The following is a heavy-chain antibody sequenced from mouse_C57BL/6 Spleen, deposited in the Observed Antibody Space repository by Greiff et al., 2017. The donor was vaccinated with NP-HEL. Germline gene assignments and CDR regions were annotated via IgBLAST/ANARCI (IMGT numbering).Heavy chain of an antibody. CDR3: ARGSGSNYVGAY. CDR1: GYAFSSYW. Sequence: QVQLKQSGAELVKPGASVKISCKASGYAFSSYWMNWVKQRPGKGLEWIGQIYPGDGDTNYNGKFKGKATLTADKSSSTAYMQLSSLTSEDSAVYFCARGSGSNYVGAYWGQGTLVTVSA. CDR2: IYPGDGDT. J-gene: IGHJ3*01. V-gene: IGHV1-80*01. D-gene: IGHD2-5*01.